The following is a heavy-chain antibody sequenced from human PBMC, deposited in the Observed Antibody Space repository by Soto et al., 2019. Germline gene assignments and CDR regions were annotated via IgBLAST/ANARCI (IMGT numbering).Heavy chain of an antibody. CDR2: IYHSGST. J-gene: IGHJ4*02. V-gene: IGHV4-34*01. D-gene: IGHD3-3*01. CDR1: GGSFSGYY. Sequence: PSETLSLTCAVYGGSFSGYYWSWVRQPPGKGLEWIGEIYHSGSTNYNPSLKSRVTISVDKSKNQFSLKLSSVTAADTAVYYCARTYYDFWSGYYNPTYFDYWGQGTLVTVSS. CDR3: ARTYYDFWSGYYNPTYFDY.